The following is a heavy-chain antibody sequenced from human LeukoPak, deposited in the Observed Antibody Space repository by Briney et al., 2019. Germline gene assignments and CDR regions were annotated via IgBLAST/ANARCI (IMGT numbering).Heavy chain of an antibody. V-gene: IGHV3-7*01. Sequence: GGSLRLSCAASGFTFSSYWMSWVRQAPGEGLEWVANIIGDGSAKYYVDSVKGRFTISRDNAKNSLYLQISSLRVEDTAVYYCATSHDSAGNTWGQGTLVTVSS. D-gene: IGHD2-15*01. J-gene: IGHJ5*02. CDR3: ATSHDSAGNT. CDR2: IIGDGSAK. CDR1: GFTFSSYW.